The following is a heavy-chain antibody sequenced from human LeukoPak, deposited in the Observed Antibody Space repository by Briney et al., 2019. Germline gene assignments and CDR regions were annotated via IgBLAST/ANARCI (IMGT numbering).Heavy chain of an antibody. CDR2: YSSSGSYI. CDR1: GFTFSTYS. D-gene: IGHD6-19*01. CDR3: TRDFPRQWLDTSYFYYYMDV. V-gene: IGHV3-21*01. Sequence: GGSLRLSCAASGFTFSTYSMNWIRQAPGKGLEWVSSYSSSGSYIYYADSVKGRFTISRDNTKNSLHLQMNSLRAEDTAVCYCTRDFPRQWLDTSYFYYYMDVWGKGTTVTVSS. J-gene: IGHJ6*03.